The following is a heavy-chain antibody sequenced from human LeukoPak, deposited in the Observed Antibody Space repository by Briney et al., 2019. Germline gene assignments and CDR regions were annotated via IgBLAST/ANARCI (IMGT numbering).Heavy chain of an antibody. D-gene: IGHD6-13*01. CDR3: AREGGAGTTIDH. CDR1: GFTFSSYG. V-gene: IGHV3-33*01. CDR2: IWYDGSNK. Sequence: GGSLRLSCAASGFTFSSYGMHWVRQAPGKGLEWVAVIWYDGSNKYYADSVRGRFTISRDNSKNTLYLQMNSLRAEDTAVYYCAREGGAGTTIDHWGQGTLVTVSS. J-gene: IGHJ4*02.